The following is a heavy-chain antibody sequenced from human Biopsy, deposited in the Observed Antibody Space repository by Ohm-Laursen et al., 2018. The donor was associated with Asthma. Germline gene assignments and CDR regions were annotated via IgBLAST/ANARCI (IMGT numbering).Heavy chain of an antibody. V-gene: IGHV3-33*01. D-gene: IGHD1-1*01. CDR1: GITFSTYG. CDR2: IWYDGRKK. Sequence: RSLRLSCAASGITFSTYGMHLVRQAPGKGLEWVSFIWYDGRKKTYADSVKGRFTISRDNSKNTLYLQMNSLRAEDTAVYYCVRDGTDDAFDIWGQGTVVSVSS. J-gene: IGHJ3*02. CDR3: VRDGTDDAFDI.